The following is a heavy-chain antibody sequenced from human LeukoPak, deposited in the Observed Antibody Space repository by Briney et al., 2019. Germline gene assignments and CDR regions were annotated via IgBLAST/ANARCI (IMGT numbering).Heavy chain of an antibody. CDR2: IIPILGIA. Sequence: SVKVSCKASGGTFSSYAISWVRQAPGQGLEWMGRIIPILGIANYAQKFQGRVTITADKSTSTAYMELSSLRSEDAAVYYCARDLRIAGRPGPFDYWGQGTLVTVSS. CDR3: ARDLRIAGRPGPFDY. V-gene: IGHV1-69*04. J-gene: IGHJ4*02. D-gene: IGHD6-6*01. CDR1: GGTFSSYA.